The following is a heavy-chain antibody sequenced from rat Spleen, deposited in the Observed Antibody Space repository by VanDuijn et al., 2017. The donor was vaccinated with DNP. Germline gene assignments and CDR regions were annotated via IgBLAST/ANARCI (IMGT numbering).Heavy chain of an antibody. V-gene: IGHV5-27*01. J-gene: IGHJ2*01. CDR1: GFSFSDYD. D-gene: IGHD1-11*01. CDR3: TTTEALFDY. Sequence: EVQLVESGGGLVQPGRSLKLSCAASGFSFSDYDMAWVRQAPTKGLEWVACMSPTTRSSYYRDSVKGRFTVSRDDATSTLYLQMDSLRSEDTATYYCTTTEALFDYWGQGVMVTVSS. CDR2: MSPTTRSS.